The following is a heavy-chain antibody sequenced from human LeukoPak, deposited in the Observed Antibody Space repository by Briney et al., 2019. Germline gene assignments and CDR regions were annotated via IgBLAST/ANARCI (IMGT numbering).Heavy chain of an antibody. J-gene: IGHJ4*02. V-gene: IGHV3-48*03. CDR3: ARSTYFDY. CDR2: ISNSGNTK. Sequence: GGSLRLSCAASGFTFSTYEMNWVRQAPGEGLEWVSYISNSGNTKHYADSVKGRFTISRDNAKNSLYLQINSLTAEDTAVYYCARSTYFDYWGQGTLVAVSS. CDR1: GFTFSTYE.